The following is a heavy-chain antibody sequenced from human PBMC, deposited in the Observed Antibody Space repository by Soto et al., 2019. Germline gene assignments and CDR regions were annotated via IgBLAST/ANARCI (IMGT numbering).Heavy chain of an antibody. J-gene: IGHJ4*02. CDR1: RGSITTANW. Sequence: QVPLQESGPRLVRPSWTLSLTCNVSRGSITTANWWNWVRQRPGRGLEWIGEIYHSGSTNYNLSLKGRVTLSVHKSKNQFSLTLSSVTAADTSIYYCGRRGGGVVLAATTPFDYWGQGILVTVSS. CDR3: GRRGGGVVLAATTPFDY. V-gene: IGHV4-4*02. D-gene: IGHD2-15*01. CDR2: IYHSGST.